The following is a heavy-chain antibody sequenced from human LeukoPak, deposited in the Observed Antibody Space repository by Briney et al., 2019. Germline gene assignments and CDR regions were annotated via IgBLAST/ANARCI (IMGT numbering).Heavy chain of an antibody. CDR2: IKQDGSEK. CDR1: GFTFSSYW. V-gene: IGHV3-7*04. CDR3: ARVRYYYDSSGYYP. D-gene: IGHD3-22*01. J-gene: IGHJ5*02. Sequence: PGGSLRLSCAASGFTFSSYWMSWVRQAPGKGLEWGANIKQDGSEKYYVDSVKGRFTISRDNAKNSLYLQMNSLRAEDTAVYYCARVRYYYDSSGYYPWGQGTLVTVSS.